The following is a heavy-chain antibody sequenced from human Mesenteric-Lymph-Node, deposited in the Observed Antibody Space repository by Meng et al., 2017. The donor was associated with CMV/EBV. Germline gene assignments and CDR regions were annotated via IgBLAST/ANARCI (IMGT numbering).Heavy chain of an antibody. J-gene: IGHJ4*02. CDR2: IYWDDDE. CDR3: AHRPTATGPFDY. D-gene: IGHD2-21*02. Sequence: TLSGFSISTKGVVGGWSRQPPGKALEWLALIYWDDDEHYSPSLKSRITITKDTSKNQVVLTMTSMDPVDTAIYYCAHRPTATGPFDYWGQGTLVTVSS. V-gene: IGHV2-5*02. CDR1: GFSISTKGVV.